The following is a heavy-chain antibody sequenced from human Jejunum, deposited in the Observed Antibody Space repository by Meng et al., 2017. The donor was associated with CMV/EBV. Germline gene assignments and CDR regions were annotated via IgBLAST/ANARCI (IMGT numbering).Heavy chain of an antibody. CDR1: GFTFSSYW. CDR3: ARLGYTRYYGMDV. D-gene: IGHD2-15*01. Sequence: SGFTFSSYWMHWVRQAPGKGLVWVSRINSDGSSTSYADSVKGRFTISRDNAKNTLYLQMNSLRAEDTAVYYCARLGYTRYYGMDVWGQGTQVTVSS. V-gene: IGHV3-74*01. CDR2: INSDGSST. J-gene: IGHJ6*02.